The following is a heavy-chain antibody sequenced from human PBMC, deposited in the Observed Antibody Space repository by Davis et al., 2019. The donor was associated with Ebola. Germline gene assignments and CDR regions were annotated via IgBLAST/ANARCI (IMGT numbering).Heavy chain of an antibody. Sequence: AASVKVSCKASGYTFTGHYMHWVRQAPGQGLEWMGWINPKTGGTNYAQNFQGRVTMTRDTSISTAYMELSSLRSDDTAVYYCASSAGTPVTTGYWGQGTLVTVSS. CDR3: ASSAGTPVTTGY. CDR2: INPKTGGT. CDR1: GYTFTGHY. D-gene: IGHD4-17*01. J-gene: IGHJ4*02. V-gene: IGHV1-2*02.